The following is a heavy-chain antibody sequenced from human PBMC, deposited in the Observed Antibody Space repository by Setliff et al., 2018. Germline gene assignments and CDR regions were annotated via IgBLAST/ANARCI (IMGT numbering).Heavy chain of an antibody. CDR3: ARASRFGTIKYRGDYYMDV. Sequence: GASVKVSCKASGYTFTTYAISWMRQAPGQGLEWMGWINTNTGNPSYAQGFTGRFVFSLDTSVSTAYLQISSLKAVDTALYYCARASRFGTIKYRGDYYMDVWGKGTTVTVSS. D-gene: IGHD3-10*01. V-gene: IGHV7-4-1*02. CDR2: INTNTGNP. CDR1: GYTFTTYA. J-gene: IGHJ6*03.